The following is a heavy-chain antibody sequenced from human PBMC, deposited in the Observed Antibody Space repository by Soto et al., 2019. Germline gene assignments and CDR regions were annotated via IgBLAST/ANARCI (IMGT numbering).Heavy chain of an antibody. CDR3: ARGITIFGVAPP. V-gene: IGHV1-8*01. Sequence: QVKLVQSGAEVKKPGASVKVSCKASGYTFTSYDINWVRQAPGQGLEWMGWMNPNSGNTGYAQKFQGRVTMTRNTSISTAYMELSRLRSEDTAVYYWARGITIFGVAPPWGQGTLVTVSS. J-gene: IGHJ5*02. D-gene: IGHD3-3*01. CDR2: MNPNSGNT. CDR1: GYTFTSYD.